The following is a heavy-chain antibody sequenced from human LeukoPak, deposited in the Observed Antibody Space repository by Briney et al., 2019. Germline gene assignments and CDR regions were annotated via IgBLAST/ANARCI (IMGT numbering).Heavy chain of an antibody. J-gene: IGHJ4*02. Sequence: ASVKVSCKASVYTFTSYGISWVRQAPGQGLEWMGWISAYNGNANYAQKLQGRVTMTTDTSTSTAHMELRSLRSDDTAVYYCAREFNDFWSGYYGYYFDYWGQGTLVTVSS. CDR2: ISAYNGNA. V-gene: IGHV1-18*01. D-gene: IGHD3-3*01. CDR1: VYTFTSYG. CDR3: AREFNDFWSGYYGYYFDY.